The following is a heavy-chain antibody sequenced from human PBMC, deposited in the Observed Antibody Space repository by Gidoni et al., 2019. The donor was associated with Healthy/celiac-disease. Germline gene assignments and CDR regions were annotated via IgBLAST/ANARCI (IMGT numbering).Heavy chain of an antibody. CDR2: IRAYNGNT. CDR1: GYTFTSYG. D-gene: IGHD4-17*01. J-gene: IGHJ6*02. Sequence: QVQLVQSGAEVKKPGASVKVSCKASGYTFTSYGISWVRQAPGQGLEWMGWIRAYNGNTNYAQKLQGRVTMTTDTSTSTAYMELRSLRSDDTAVYYCARVDLYGDYYYYGMDVWGQGTTVTVSS. CDR3: ARVDLYGDYYYYGMDV. V-gene: IGHV1-18*01.